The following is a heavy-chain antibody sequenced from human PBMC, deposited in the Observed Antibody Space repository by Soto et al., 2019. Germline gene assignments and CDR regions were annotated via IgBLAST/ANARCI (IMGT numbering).Heavy chain of an antibody. Sequence: QVQLVQSGAEVKKPGSSVQVSCTASGGTFSSYAISWVRQAPGQGLEWMGGIIPIFGTANYAQKFQGRVTMTADEPTSTAYLELSSLGSEDTAVYYCARGGGSYHFCYFDLWGRGTLVTVSS. CDR3: ARGGGSYHFCYFDL. CDR1: GGTFSSYA. J-gene: IGHJ2*01. V-gene: IGHV1-69*12. CDR2: IIPIFGTA. D-gene: IGHD1-26*01.